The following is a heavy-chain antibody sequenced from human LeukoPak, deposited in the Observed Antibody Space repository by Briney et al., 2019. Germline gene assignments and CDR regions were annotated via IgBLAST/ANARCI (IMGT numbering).Heavy chain of an antibody. J-gene: IGHJ1*01. CDR1: VGTFSSYA. V-gene: IGHV1-69*05. Sequence: SVKVSCKASVGTFSSYAISWVRQAPGQGLEWMGGIIPIFGTANYAQKFQGRVTITTDESTSTAYMELSSLRSEDTAVYYCATVPAAMWEIYFQHWGQGTLVTVSS. CDR2: IIPIFGTA. CDR3: ATVPAAMWEIYFQH. D-gene: IGHD2-2*01.